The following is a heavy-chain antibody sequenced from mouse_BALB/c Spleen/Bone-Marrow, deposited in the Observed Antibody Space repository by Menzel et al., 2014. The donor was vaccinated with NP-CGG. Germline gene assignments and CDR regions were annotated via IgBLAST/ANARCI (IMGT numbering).Heavy chain of an antibody. Sequence: EVKVVDSGGGLVQPGDSLRLSCATSGFTFSDFYMEWVRQPPGKRLEWIAASRNKAKHYTTEYSASVKGRFIVSRDTSQSILYRQMSALRAEDTAIYYCARDVGYGNYFVYWGQGTLVTVSA. CDR1: GFTFSDFY. CDR3: ARDVGYGNYFVY. CDR2: SRNKAKHYTT. V-gene: IGHV7-1*02. D-gene: IGHD2-10*02. J-gene: IGHJ3*01.